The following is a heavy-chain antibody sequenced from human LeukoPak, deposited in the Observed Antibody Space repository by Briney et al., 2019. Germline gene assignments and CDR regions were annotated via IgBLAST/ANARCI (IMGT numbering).Heavy chain of an antibody. CDR2: IHYSGNT. J-gene: IGHJ4*02. V-gene: IGHV4-39*07. CDR3: ARAGRIAVRRHFDY. CDR1: GGSTSSSNYY. D-gene: IGHD6-19*01. Sequence: KPSETLSLTCTVSGGSTSSSNYYWGWIRQPPGKGLEWIGGIHYSGNTYYNPSLKSRVTISVDTSKNQFSLKLSSVTAADTAVYYCARAGRIAVRRHFDYWGQGTLVTVSS.